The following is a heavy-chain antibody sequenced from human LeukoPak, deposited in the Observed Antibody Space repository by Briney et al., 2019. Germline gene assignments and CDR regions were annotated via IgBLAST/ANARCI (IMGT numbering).Heavy chain of an antibody. CDR2: IYYSGST. Sequence: SETLSLTCTVSGGSISSSSYYWGWIRQPPGKGLEWIGSIYYSGSTYYNPSLKSRVTISVDTSKNQFSLKLSSVTAADTAMYYCARAYSSSWYYNWFDPWGQGTLVTVPS. D-gene: IGHD6-13*01. J-gene: IGHJ5*02. V-gene: IGHV4-39*01. CDR1: GGSISSSSYY. CDR3: ARAYSSSWYYNWFDP.